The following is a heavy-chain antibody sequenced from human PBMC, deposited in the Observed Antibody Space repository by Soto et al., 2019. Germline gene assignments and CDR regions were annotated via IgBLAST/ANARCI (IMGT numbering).Heavy chain of an antibody. CDR1: GYSFSKYY. V-gene: IGHV5-51*03. CDR3: VRMGFSGGGYLSYFYYGMDV. CDR2: IYPDDSDT. Sequence: EVRLVQSGAEVKQPGESLKISCKGSGYSFSKYYIGWVCQMSGKDLEWMGIIYPDDSDTRYSPSFQGQVTISADKSISTAYLQWSILKTSDTAMYYCVRMGFSGGGYLSYFYYGMDVWGQGTTVTVSS. D-gene: IGHD2-15*01. J-gene: IGHJ6*02.